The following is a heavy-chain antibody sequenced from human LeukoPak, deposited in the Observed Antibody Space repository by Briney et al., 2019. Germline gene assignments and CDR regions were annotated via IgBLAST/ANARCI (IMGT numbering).Heavy chain of an antibody. V-gene: IGHV1-24*01. CDR2: FDPEDGET. Sequence: GSVKVSCKVSGYTLTELSMHWVRQAPGKGLEWMGGFDPEDGETIYAQKFQGRVTMTEDTSTDTAYMELSSLRSEDTAVYYCATLDSSGYWAHFDYWGQGTLVTVSS. J-gene: IGHJ4*02. D-gene: IGHD3-22*01. CDR3: ATLDSSGYWAHFDY. CDR1: GYTLTELS.